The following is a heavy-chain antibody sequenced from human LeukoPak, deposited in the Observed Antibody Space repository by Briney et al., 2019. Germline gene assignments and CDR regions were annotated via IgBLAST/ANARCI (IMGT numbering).Heavy chain of an antibody. CDR3: ASYDPDYYDSSGYIDY. CDR2: IYYSGST. Sequence: SETLSLTCTVSGGSISSSSYYWGWIRQPPGKGLEWIGSIYYSGSTYYNPSLKSRVTISVDTSKNQFSLKLSSVTAADTAVYYCASYDPDYYDSSGYIDYWGQGTLVTVSS. V-gene: IGHV4-39*07. J-gene: IGHJ4*02. CDR1: GGSISSSSYY. D-gene: IGHD3-22*01.